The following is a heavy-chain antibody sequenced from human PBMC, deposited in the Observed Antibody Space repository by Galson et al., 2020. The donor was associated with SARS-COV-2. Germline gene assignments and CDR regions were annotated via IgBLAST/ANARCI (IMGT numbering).Heavy chain of an antibody. J-gene: IGHJ4*02. CDR3: ARGQYFDWLIDY. V-gene: IGHV4-39*01. Sequence: SETLTLTCTASGGSISSSSYYWGWIRQPTGKGLEWIGSIYYSGSTYYNPSLKSRVTISVDTSKNQFSLKLSSVTAADTAVYYCARGQYFDWLIDYWGQGTLVTVSS. D-gene: IGHD3-9*01. CDR2: IYYSGST. CDR1: GGSISSSSYY.